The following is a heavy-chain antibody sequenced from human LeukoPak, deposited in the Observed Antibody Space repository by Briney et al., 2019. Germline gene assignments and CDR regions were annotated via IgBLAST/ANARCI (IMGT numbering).Heavy chain of an antibody. V-gene: IGHV3-7*01. CDR2: IKQDGSEK. Sequence: GGSLRLSCAASGFTFSSYWMSWVRQAPGKGLEWVANIKQDGSEKYYVDSVKGRFTISRDNAKNSLYLQMNSLRAEDTAVYYCARVGYYYDSSGYRPPNFDYWGQGTLVTVSS. CDR3: ARVGYYYDSSGYRPPNFDY. CDR1: GFTFSSYW. J-gene: IGHJ4*02. D-gene: IGHD3-22*01.